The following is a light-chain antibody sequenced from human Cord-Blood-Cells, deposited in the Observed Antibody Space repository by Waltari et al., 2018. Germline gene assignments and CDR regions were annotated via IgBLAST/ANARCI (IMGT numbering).Light chain of an antibody. CDR2: EVS. V-gene: IGLV2-14*01. CDR3: SSYTSSSTLYV. J-gene: IGLJ1*01. Sequence: QSALTQPASVSGSPGQSITISCTGTSSDVGGYNYVSWYPQHPGKAPKLMIYEVSNRPSGVSNRCSGSKSGNTASLTISGLQAEDEADYYCSSYTSSSTLYVFGTGTKVTVL. CDR1: SSDVGGYNY.